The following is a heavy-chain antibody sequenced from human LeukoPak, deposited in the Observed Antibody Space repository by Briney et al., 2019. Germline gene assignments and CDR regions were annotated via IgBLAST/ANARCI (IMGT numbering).Heavy chain of an antibody. Sequence: SETLSLTCTVSGGSIRSYYWSWIRQPPGKGLEWIGYIYYSGSTNYNPSLKSRVTISVDTSKNQFSLKLSSVTAADTAVYYCARAHYDFWSGYYKPSVYFDYWGQGTLVTVSS. CDR3: ARAHYDFWSGYYKPSVYFDY. CDR1: GGSIRSYY. D-gene: IGHD3-3*01. CDR2: IYYSGST. J-gene: IGHJ4*02. V-gene: IGHV4-59*01.